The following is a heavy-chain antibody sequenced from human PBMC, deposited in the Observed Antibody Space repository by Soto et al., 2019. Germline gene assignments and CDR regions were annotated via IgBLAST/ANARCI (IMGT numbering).Heavy chain of an antibody. CDR2: INYRGST. V-gene: IGHV4-31*03. CDR1: GGSINSGDSY. D-gene: IGHD2-2*01. Sequence: QVQLQESGPGLVWPSQTLSLICTVSGGSINSGDSYWNWIRQHPEKGLEWIGNINYRGSTFYNPSLKSRIIISVDTSKNQFSLKLSSVTAADTAVYFCARDAPGVAPYWGQGTLVTVSS. J-gene: IGHJ4*02. CDR3: ARDAPGVAPY.